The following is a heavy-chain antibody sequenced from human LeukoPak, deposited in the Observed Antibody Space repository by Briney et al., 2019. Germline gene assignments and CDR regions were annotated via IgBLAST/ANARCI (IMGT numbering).Heavy chain of an antibody. Sequence: SETLSLTCAVYGGSFSGYYWSWIRQPPGKGLEWIGEINHSGRTNSNPSLKSRVTMSVDTSKNQFSLKLSSLTAADTAMYYCARREPHGDYGGKIRYYYYMDVWGKGTTITISS. CDR3: ARREPHGDYGGKIRYYYYMDV. CDR2: INHSGRT. CDR1: GGSFSGYY. J-gene: IGHJ6*03. D-gene: IGHD4-23*01. V-gene: IGHV4-34*01.